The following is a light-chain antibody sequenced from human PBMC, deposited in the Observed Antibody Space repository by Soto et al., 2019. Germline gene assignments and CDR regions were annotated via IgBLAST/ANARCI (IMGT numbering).Light chain of an antibody. CDR2: KTS. V-gene: IGKV1-5*03. J-gene: IGKJ1*01. CDR1: QSLSRW. CDR3: QHYDTYPSWT. Sequence: DIQMTQSPSTLPASVGDRVTITCRASQSLSRWLAWYQQKPGRAPKLLIYKTSSLDTGVPSRFSGSGSGTQFTLTISSLQPDDFATYYCQHYDTYPSWTFGQGTMVEI.